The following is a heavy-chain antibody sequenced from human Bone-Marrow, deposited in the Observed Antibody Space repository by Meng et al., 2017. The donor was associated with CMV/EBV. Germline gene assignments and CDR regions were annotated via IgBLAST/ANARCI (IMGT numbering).Heavy chain of an antibody. V-gene: IGHV3-74*01. D-gene: IGHD2-15*01. Sequence: LSLTCAASGFTFSSYWMHWVRQAPGKGLVWVSRINSDGSSTSYADSVKGRFTISRDNAKNTLYLRMNSLRAEDTAVYYCARVFPLGYCSGGSCGWGQGTLVTVSS. CDR3: ARVFPLGYCSGGSCG. J-gene: IGHJ4*02. CDR2: INSDGSST. CDR1: GFTFSSYW.